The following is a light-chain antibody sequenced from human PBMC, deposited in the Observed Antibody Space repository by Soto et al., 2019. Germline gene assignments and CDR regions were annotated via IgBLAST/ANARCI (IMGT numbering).Light chain of an antibody. J-gene: IGKJ1*01. CDR2: GAS. Sequence: DIQMTQSPSTLSASVGDRVTITCRASQSISTSLAWYQQKPGKAPNLLISGASSLESGVPSRFSGSGSGTEFTLTSSYLQPDDFASYYCQQYYTYSTFGQGTKVEIK. V-gene: IGKV1-5*01. CDR1: QSISTS. CDR3: QQYYTYST.